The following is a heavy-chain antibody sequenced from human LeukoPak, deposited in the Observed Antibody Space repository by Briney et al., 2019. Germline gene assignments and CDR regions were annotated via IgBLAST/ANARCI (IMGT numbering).Heavy chain of an antibody. V-gene: IGHV4-30-4*08. CDR2: IYYSGR. J-gene: IGHJ4*02. CDR1: GGSISGGDYN. D-gene: IGHD1-26*01. CDR3: ASGVGAFGY. Sequence: PSQTLSLTCTVSGGSISGGDYNWSRLRQPPGQGLEWIGYIYYSGRSYNQSLKSRVSIPVDKSRNTFFLKLSSGTAADTAVYYCASGVGAFGYWGQGTLVTVSS.